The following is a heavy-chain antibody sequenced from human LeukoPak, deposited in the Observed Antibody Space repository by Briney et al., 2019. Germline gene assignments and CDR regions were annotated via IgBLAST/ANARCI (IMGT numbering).Heavy chain of an antibody. CDR3: ANYGTDYDSSGYYEERNFDY. V-gene: IGHV3-23*01. CDR1: GFTFNNYA. CDR2: ISGSGGST. D-gene: IGHD3-22*01. Sequence: GGSLRLSCAASGFTFNNYAMSWVRQAPGKGLEWISEISGSGGSTYYADSVKGRFTISRDNSKNTLYLQMNSLRAEDTAVYYCANYGTDYDSSGYYEERNFDYWGQGTLVTVSS. J-gene: IGHJ4*02.